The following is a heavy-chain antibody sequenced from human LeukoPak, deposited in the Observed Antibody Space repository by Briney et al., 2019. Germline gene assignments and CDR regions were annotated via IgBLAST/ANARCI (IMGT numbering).Heavy chain of an antibody. D-gene: IGHD3-22*01. J-gene: IGHJ1*01. Sequence: SETLSLTCAVYGGSFSGYYWSWIRQPPGKGLEWIGEINHSGSTNYNPSLKSRVTISVDTSKNQFSLKLSSVTAADTAVYYCARSTYYYDSSGYRTEHFQHWGQGTLVTVSS. V-gene: IGHV4-34*09. CDR2: INHSGST. CDR3: ARSTYYYDSSGYRTEHFQH. CDR1: GGSFSGYY.